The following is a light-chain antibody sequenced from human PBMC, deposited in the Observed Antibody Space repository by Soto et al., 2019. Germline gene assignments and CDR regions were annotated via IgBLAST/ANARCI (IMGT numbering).Light chain of an antibody. CDR2: EVT. J-gene: IGLJ1*01. Sequence: QAGLTQPASVSGSPGQSITIPCTGTSGDVGGYNLVSWYQQHPGKAPKLMIYEVTERPSGVSNRFSGSKSGNTASLTISGLQPDDEADYYCCSYAGNSEVFGTGTKVTVL. CDR1: SGDVGGYNL. V-gene: IGLV2-23*02. CDR3: CSYAGNSEV.